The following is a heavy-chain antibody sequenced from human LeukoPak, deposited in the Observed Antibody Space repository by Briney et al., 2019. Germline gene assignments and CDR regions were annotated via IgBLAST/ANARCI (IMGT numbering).Heavy chain of an antibody. CDR2: ISGSGETT. CDR1: GFTFSSYA. J-gene: IGHJ4*02. Sequence: GGSLRLSCAASGFTFSSYAMSWVRQAPGKGLEWVSAISGSGETTYFADSVKGRFTISRDNSKNTLYLQMNSLRVEDTAVYYCAKEYYDFWRYYFDYWGQGTLVTVSS. D-gene: IGHD3-3*01. V-gene: IGHV3-23*01. CDR3: AKEYYDFWRYYFDY.